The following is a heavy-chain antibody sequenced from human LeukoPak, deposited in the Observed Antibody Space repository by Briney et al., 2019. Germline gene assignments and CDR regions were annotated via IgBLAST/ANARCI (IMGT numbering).Heavy chain of an antibody. CDR1: GFTFSSYS. D-gene: IGHD6-19*01. V-gene: IGHV3-21*01. J-gene: IGHJ5*02. CDR2: ISSSSSYI. CDR3: ARESSSGWVT. Sequence: GGSLRLSCAASGFTFSSYSMNWVCQAPGKGLEWVSSISSSSSYIYYADSVKGRFTISRDNAKNSLYLQMNSLRAEDTAVYYCARESSSGWVTWGQGTLVTVSS.